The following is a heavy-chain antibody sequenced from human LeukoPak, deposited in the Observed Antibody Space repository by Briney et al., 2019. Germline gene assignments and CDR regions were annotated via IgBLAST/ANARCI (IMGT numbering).Heavy chain of an antibody. Sequence: ASVKVSCKASGYTFTSYDINWVRQATGQGLEWMGWMNPNSGNTGYAQKFQGRVTMTRNTSISTAYMELSSLRSEDTAVYYRARRYYYGSGSYYSWFDPWGQGTLVTVSS. J-gene: IGHJ5*02. D-gene: IGHD3-10*01. CDR2: MNPNSGNT. CDR3: ARRYYYGSGSYYSWFDP. V-gene: IGHV1-8*01. CDR1: GYTFTSYD.